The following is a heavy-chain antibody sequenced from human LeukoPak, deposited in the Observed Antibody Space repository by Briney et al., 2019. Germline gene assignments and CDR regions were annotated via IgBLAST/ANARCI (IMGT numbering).Heavy chain of an antibody. Sequence: SVKVSCKASGGTFSSYAISWVRQAPGQGLEWMGGIIPIFGTANYAQKFQGRVTITADESTSTAYMELSSLRSEDTAVYYCARENYDYVWGSYRSLYYLDYWGQGTLVTVSS. V-gene: IGHV1-69*01. CDR1: GGTFSSYA. J-gene: IGHJ4*02. CDR2: IIPIFGTA. D-gene: IGHD3-16*02. CDR3: ARENYDYVWGSYRSLYYLDY.